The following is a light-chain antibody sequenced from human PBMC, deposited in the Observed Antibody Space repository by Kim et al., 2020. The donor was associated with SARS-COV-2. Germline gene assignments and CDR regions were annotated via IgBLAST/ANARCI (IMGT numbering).Light chain of an antibody. CDR2: DVT. V-gene: IGLV2-14*03. Sequence: GQSITISCTGTSSDVGGYNYVAWYQQHPGKAPKLMIYDVTGRPSGVSNRFSGSKSGDTASLTISGLQAEDEADYYCSSYTSSSTYVFGTGTKVTVL. CDR1: SSDVGGYNY. CDR3: SSYTSSSTYV. J-gene: IGLJ1*01.